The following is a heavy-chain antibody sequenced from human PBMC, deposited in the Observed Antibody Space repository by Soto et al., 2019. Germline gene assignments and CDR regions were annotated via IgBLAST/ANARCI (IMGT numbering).Heavy chain of an antibody. CDR3: ANGARWVAAGTYGMDV. CDR2: ISYDGSNK. Sequence: GGSLRLSCAASGFTFSSYGMHWVRQAQGKGLEWVAVISYDGSNKYYADSVKGRFTISRDNSKNTLYLQMNSLRAEDTAVYYCANGARWVAAGTYGMDVWGQGTTVTVSS. CDR1: GFTFSSYG. J-gene: IGHJ6*02. V-gene: IGHV3-30*18. D-gene: IGHD6-13*01.